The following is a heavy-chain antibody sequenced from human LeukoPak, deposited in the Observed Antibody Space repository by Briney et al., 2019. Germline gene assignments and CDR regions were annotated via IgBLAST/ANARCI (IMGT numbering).Heavy chain of an antibody. CDR3: AKDRSTYYYDSSGYYPDAFDI. CDR1: GFTFRSYG. CDR2: ISYDGSNK. Sequence: SGRSLRLSCAASGFTFRSYGIHWVRQAPGKGLEWGAVISYDGSNKYYADSVKGRFTISRDNSKNTLYLQMNSLRAEDTAVYYCAKDRSTYYYDSSGYYPDAFDIWGQGTMVTVSS. V-gene: IGHV3-30*18. J-gene: IGHJ3*02. D-gene: IGHD3-22*01.